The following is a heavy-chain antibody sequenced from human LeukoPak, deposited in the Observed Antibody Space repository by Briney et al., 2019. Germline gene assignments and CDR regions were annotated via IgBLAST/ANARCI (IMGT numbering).Heavy chain of an antibody. J-gene: IGHJ4*02. CDR3: ASGDYGDSLGPDY. V-gene: IGHV1-46*01. Sequence: GASVKVSCKASGYTFTSYYMHWVRQAPGQGLEWMGIINPSGGSTSYAQKFQGRVTITADKSTSTAYMELSSLRSEDTAVYYCASGDYGDSLGPDYWGQGTLVTVSS. CDR1: GYTFTSYY. CDR2: INPSGGST. D-gene: IGHD4-17*01.